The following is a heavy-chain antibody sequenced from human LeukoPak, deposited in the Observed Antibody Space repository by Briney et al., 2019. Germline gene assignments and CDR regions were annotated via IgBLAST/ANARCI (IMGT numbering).Heavy chain of an antibody. D-gene: IGHD2-2*01. CDR3: AKAGGSTSWRYYFDY. CDR2: ISYDGSNK. J-gene: IGHJ4*02. CDR1: GFTFSSYA. V-gene: IGHV3-30*04. Sequence: GGSLRLSCAASGFTFSSYAMHWVRQAPGKGLEWVAVISYDGSNKYYADSVKGRFTISRDNSKNTLYLQMNSLRAEDTAVYYCAKAGGSTSWRYYFDYWGQGTLVTVSS.